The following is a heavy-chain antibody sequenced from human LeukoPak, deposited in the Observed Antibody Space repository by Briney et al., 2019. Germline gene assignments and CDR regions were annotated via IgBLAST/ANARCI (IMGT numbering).Heavy chain of an antibody. J-gene: IGHJ4*02. D-gene: IGHD3-22*01. Sequence: GGSLRLSCAASGFTFSDYYMSWIRQAPGKGLEWVSYISSSGSTIYYADSVKGRFTISRDNAKNSLYLQMNSLRAEDTAVYYCASFYDSSGYYFQTFDYWGQGTLVTVSS. CDR2: ISSSGSTI. V-gene: IGHV3-11*01. CDR3: ASFYDSSGYYFQTFDY. CDR1: GFTFSDYY.